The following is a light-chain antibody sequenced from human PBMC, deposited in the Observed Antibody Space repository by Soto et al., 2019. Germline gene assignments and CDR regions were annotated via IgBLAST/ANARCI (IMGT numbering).Light chain of an antibody. CDR2: DAS. CDR1: QSISSW. CDR3: QQRSNWPRT. V-gene: IGKV1-5*01. Sequence: DIQMTQSPSSLSASVGDRVTVPCRASQSISSWLAWYQQKPGKAPKLLIYDASSLESGVPSRFSGSGSGTDFTLTISSLEPEDFAVYYCQQRSNWPRTFGQGTKVDIK. J-gene: IGKJ1*01.